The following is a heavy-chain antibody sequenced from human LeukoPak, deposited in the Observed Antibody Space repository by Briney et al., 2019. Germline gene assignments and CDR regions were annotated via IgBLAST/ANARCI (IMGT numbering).Heavy chain of an antibody. J-gene: IGHJ4*02. CDR1: GGSISSGSYY. CDR2: IYTSGST. Sequence: SETLSLTCTVSGGSISSGSYYWSWIRQPAGKGLEWIGRIYTSGSTNYNPSLKSRVTISVDTSKNQFSLKLSSVTAADTAVYYCARGSSSNSWYFDYWGQGTLVTVSS. D-gene: IGHD6-13*01. V-gene: IGHV4-61*02. CDR3: ARGSSSNSWYFDY.